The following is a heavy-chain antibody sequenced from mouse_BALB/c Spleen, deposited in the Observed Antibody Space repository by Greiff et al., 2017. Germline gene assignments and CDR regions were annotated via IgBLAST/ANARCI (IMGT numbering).Heavy chain of an antibody. Sequence: DVKLVESGGGLVQPGGSRKLSCAASGFTFSSFGMHWVRQAPEKGLEWVAYISSGSSTIYYADTVKGRFTISRDNPKNTLFLQMTSLRSEDTAMYYCARENYDYDEGLAYWGQGTLVTVSA. V-gene: IGHV5-17*02. CDR2: ISSGSSTI. CDR3: ARENYDYDEGLAY. J-gene: IGHJ3*01. CDR1: GFTFSSFG. D-gene: IGHD2-4*01.